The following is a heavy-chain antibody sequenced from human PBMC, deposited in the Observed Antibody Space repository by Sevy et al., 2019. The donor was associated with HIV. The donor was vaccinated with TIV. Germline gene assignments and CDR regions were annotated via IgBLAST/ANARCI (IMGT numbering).Heavy chain of an antibody. V-gene: IGHV3-43*01. CDR1: GFTFDDYT. CDR2: ISWDGGST. D-gene: IGHD5-12*01. J-gene: IGHJ4*02. Sequence: GGSLRLSCAASGFTFDDYTMHWVRQAPGKGLEWVSLISWDGGSTYYADSVKGRFTISRDNSKNSLYLQMNSLRTEDTALYYCAKGAVEMATIGYFDYWGQRTLVTVSS. CDR3: AKGAVEMATIGYFDY.